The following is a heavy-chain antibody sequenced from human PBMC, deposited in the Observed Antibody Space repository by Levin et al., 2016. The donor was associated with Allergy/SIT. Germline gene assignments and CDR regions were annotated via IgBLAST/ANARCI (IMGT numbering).Heavy chain of an antibody. CDR1: GYTFTSYD. J-gene: IGHJ4*02. V-gene: IGHV1-8*01. Sequence: ASVKVSCKASGYTFTSYDMNWVRQAPGQGLEWMGWMNPNSGNTNYAQKFQGRVTMTRNTSISTAYMELSSLRSEDTAVYFCARGEFQGFWSGYYQAWGQGTLVTVSS. D-gene: IGHD3-3*01. CDR2: MNPNSGNT. CDR3: ARGEFQGFWSGYYQA.